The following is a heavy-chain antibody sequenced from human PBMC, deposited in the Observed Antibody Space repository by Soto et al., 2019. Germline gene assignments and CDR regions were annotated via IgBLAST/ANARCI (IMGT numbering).Heavy chain of an antibody. Sequence: SETLSLTCSVSGASVSSYYWSWFRQPVGKGLEWIGRIHSSGNLNYNPSLESRVTMSLDTSKNQFSLRLSSLTAEDTALYLCARDVGKNYWGQGTRVTVSS. CDR2: IHSSGNL. V-gene: IGHV4-4*07. CDR1: GASVSSYY. D-gene: IGHD3-10*01. CDR3: ARDVGKNY. J-gene: IGHJ4*02.